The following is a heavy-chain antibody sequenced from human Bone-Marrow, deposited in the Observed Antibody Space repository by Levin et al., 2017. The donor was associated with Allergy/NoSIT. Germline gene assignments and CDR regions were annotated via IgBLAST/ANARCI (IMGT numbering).Heavy chain of an antibody. Sequence: GASVKVSCKASGYTFTSYAIHWVRQAPGQRLEWMGRIIVGNYDTKYSKNFQGRVTITRDASASTAYLELSSLRSEDTAIYYCARGDFGDYVVRGLDPWGQGTLVTVSS. V-gene: IGHV1-3*01. D-gene: IGHD4-17*01. CDR3: ARGDFGDYVVRGLDP. J-gene: IGHJ5*02. CDR1: GYTFTSYA. CDR2: IIVGNYDT.